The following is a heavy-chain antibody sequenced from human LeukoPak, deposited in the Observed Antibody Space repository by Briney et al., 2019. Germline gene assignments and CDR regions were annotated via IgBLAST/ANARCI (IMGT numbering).Heavy chain of an antibody. Sequence: PSETLSLTCTVSGGSISSGGYYWSWIRQHPGKGLEWIGYIYYSGSTYYSPSLKSRVTISVDTSKNQFSLKLSSVTAADTAVYYCASIAHYYDSSGYFDYWGQGTLVTVSS. V-gene: IGHV4-31*03. CDR1: GGSISSGGYY. J-gene: IGHJ4*02. CDR2: IYYSGST. D-gene: IGHD3-22*01. CDR3: ASIAHYYDSSGYFDY.